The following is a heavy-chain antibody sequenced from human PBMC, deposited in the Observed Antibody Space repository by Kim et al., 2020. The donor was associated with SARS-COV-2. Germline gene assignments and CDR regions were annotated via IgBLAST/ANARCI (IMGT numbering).Heavy chain of an antibody. D-gene: IGHD3-16*02. Sequence: GGSLRLSCAASGFTFSSYEMNWVRQAPGKGLEWVSYISSSGSTIYYADSVKGRFTISRDNAKNSLYLQMNSLRAEDTAVYYCARDQIARLRLGELSLPYYYYGMDVWGQGTTVTVSS. CDR3: ARDQIARLRLGELSLPYYYYGMDV. J-gene: IGHJ6*02. V-gene: IGHV3-48*03. CDR2: ISSSGSTI. CDR1: GFTFSSYE.